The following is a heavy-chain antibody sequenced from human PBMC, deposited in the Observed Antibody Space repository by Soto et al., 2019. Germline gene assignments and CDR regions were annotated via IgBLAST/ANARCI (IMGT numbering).Heavy chain of an antibody. D-gene: IGHD6-19*01. J-gene: IGHJ6*03. CDR3: ARILFGRTVAGGYFYMDV. Sequence: GSGPTLVNPTETLRLACTVSGFSLSNGKVGVSWIRQPPGKALEWLAHIFSNDEKSYRTSLKSRLTISEDTSKSQVVLTMTNVDPVDTATYYCARILFGRTVAGGYFYMDVWGKGTTVTVSS. CDR2: IFSNDEK. V-gene: IGHV2-26*01. CDR1: GFSLSNGKVG.